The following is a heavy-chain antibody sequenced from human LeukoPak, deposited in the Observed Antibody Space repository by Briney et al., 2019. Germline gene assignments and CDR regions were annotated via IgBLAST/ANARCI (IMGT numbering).Heavy chain of an antibody. Sequence: GGSLRLSCAASGFTFSSYEMNWVRQAPGKGLEWVSYISSSGSTIYYADSVKGRFTISRDNAKNSLYLQMNSLRAEDTAVYYCARGEALTDDYCSGGSCYSGEIGYWGQGTLVTVSS. J-gene: IGHJ4*02. CDR1: GFTFSSYE. V-gene: IGHV3-48*03. D-gene: IGHD2-15*01. CDR3: ARGEALTDDYCSGGSCYSGEIGY. CDR2: ISSSGSTI.